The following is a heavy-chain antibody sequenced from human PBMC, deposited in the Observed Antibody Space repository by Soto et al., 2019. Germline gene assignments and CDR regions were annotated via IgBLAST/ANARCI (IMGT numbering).Heavy chain of an antibody. D-gene: IGHD1-26*01. CDR2: IIPILGIA. Sequence: QGQLVQCGAEVKKPGSSVKVSCKASGGTYNSYTISWVRHAPGQGLEWMGRIIPILGIANYTQKFQGRVTMTADKSTSTAYMELSRLRSEDTALYYSARGRSGSYVDYWGQGTLVTVSS. V-gene: IGHV1-69*02. J-gene: IGHJ4*02. CDR1: GGTYNSYT. CDR3: ARGRSGSYVDY.